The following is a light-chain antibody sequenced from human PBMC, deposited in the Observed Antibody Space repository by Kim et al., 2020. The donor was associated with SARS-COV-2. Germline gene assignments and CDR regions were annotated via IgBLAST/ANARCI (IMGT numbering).Light chain of an antibody. Sequence: GQSFTSSHTETSSDVVAYNHAAWYQQHPGKAPNLMIYEVIKRPSGVPGRFSCSKSGNTASLTVSGLQAEDEADYYCSSYAGTDHLIFGGGTKLTVL. V-gene: IGLV2-8*01. CDR1: SSDVVAYNH. CDR3: SSYAGTDHLI. CDR2: EVI. J-gene: IGLJ2*01.